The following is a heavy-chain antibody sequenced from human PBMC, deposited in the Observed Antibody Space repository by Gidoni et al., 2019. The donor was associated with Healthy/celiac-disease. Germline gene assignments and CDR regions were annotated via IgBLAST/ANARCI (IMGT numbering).Heavy chain of an antibody. CDR1: GCSISSYY. V-gene: IGHV4-59*01. CDR2: IYYSGST. J-gene: IGHJ4*02. D-gene: IGHD3-3*01. Sequence: QVQLQESGPGLVKPSETLSLTCTVSGCSISSYYWSWIRQPPGKGLEWIGYIYYSGSTNYNPSLKSRVTISVDTSKNQFSLKLSSVTAADTAVYYCARGVRLYYFDYWGQGTLVTVSS. CDR3: ARGVRLYYFDY.